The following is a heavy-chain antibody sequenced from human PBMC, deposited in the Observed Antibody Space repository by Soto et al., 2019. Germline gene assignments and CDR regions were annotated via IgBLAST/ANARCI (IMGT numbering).Heavy chain of an antibody. CDR1: VGSVSASSHY. D-gene: IGHD4-4*01. Sequence: EKLSVTYRVSVGSVSASSHYWNWIRQTPGKGLEWTVSIDPSGSTNHSPSLKRRVTISLETSKPQFSLQLSSITAADTAIYYCARGVTSSRTARSRFFPYWAQ. CDR2: IDPSGST. CDR3: ARGVTSSRTARSRFFPY. V-gene: IGHV4-61*01. J-gene: IGHJ4*02.